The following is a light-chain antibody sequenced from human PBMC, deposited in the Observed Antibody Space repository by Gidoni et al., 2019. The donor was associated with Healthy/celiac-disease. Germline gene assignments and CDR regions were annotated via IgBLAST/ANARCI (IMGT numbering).Light chain of an antibody. CDR1: QSSSSY. J-gene: IGKJ1*01. V-gene: IGKV1-39*01. CDR3: QQSYSTLVT. Sequence: DIQMTQSPSSLSASVGDRVTITCRASQSSSSYLNWYQQKPGKAPKLLIYAASSLQSGVPSRFSGSVSGTDFTLTISSLQPEDFATYYCQQSYSTLVTFXQXTKVKSN. CDR2: AAS.